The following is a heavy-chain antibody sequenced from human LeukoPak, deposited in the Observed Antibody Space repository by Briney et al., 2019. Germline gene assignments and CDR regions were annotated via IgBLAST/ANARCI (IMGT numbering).Heavy chain of an antibody. CDR1: GGTFSSYA. V-gene: IGHV1-69*05. Sequence: ASVKVSCKASGGTFSSYAISWVRQAPGQGLEWMGGIIPIFGTANYAQKFQGRVTMTRDTSTSTVYMELSSLRSEDTAVYYCARDRGRVRYDYWGQGTLVTVSS. CDR3: ARDRGRVRYDY. J-gene: IGHJ4*02. CDR2: IIPIFGTA. D-gene: IGHD3-16*01.